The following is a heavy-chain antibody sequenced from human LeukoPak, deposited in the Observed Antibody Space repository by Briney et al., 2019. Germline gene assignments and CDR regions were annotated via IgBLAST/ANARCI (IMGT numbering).Heavy chain of an antibody. Sequence: SETLSLTCTVSGGSISSYCWSWIRQPPGKGLEWIGYIYSSGSTNYNPSLKSRVTISVDTSRNQFSLKLSSVIAADTAVYYCARGGPPTVTRFDYWGQGILVTVSS. J-gene: IGHJ4*02. CDR3: ARGGPPTVTRFDY. CDR2: IYSSGST. CDR1: GGSISSYC. D-gene: IGHD4-17*01. V-gene: IGHV4-59*01.